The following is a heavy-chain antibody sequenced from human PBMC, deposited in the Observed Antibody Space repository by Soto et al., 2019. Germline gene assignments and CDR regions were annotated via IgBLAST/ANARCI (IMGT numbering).Heavy chain of an antibody. V-gene: IGHV4-59*01. D-gene: IGHD2-15*01. J-gene: IGHJ5*02. CDR2: IHYSGTT. CDR3: ARESIGGLLLS. Sequence: SETLSLTCNVTGGSTSGSYWSWVRQSPGKGLEWIGYIHYSGTTTYSPSLRSRVTISLDPSESQFSLKLTSVTAADTAIYYCARESIGGLLLSWGRGSLV. CDR1: GGSTSGSY.